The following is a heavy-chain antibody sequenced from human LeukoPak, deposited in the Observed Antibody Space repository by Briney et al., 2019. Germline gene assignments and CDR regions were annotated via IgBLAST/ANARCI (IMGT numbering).Heavy chain of an antibody. J-gene: IGHJ4*02. V-gene: IGHV1-24*01. D-gene: IGHD5-12*01. CDR2: FDPEDGET. Sequence: GASVKVSCKVSGYTLTELSMHWVRQAPGKGLEWMGGFDPEDGETIYAQKFQGRVTMTEDTSTDTAYMELSSLRSEDTAVYYCATGLGYRGYSGYDPVDYWGQGTLVTVSS. CDR3: ATGLGYRGYSGYDPVDY. CDR1: GYTLTELS.